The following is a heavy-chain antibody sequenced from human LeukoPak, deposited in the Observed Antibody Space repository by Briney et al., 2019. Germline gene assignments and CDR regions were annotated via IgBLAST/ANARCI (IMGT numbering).Heavy chain of an antibody. CDR3: ARDLVATVVTPGDY. CDR1: GFTFSKFG. J-gene: IGHJ4*02. CDR2: ISSSGSTI. Sequence: GGSLRLSCAASGFTFSKFGMHWIRQAPGKGLEWVSYISSSGSTIYYADSVKGRFTISRDNAKNSLYLQMNSLRAEDTAVYYCARDLVATVVTPGDYWGQGTLVTVSS. V-gene: IGHV3-11*01. D-gene: IGHD4-23*01.